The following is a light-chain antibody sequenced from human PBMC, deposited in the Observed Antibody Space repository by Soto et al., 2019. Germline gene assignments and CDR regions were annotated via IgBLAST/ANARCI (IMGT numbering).Light chain of an antibody. Sequence: IVLAHSPATLSLSPGEIATLSCRAIQSVSTYLAWYQQRPGQAPRLLIYDASYRATDIPPRFSGSGSGTDFTLTISSLEPEDFAVYYCQQRRSWPPTITFGQGTRLEIK. CDR1: QSVSTY. CDR3: QQRRSWPPTIT. V-gene: IGKV3-11*01. J-gene: IGKJ5*01. CDR2: DAS.